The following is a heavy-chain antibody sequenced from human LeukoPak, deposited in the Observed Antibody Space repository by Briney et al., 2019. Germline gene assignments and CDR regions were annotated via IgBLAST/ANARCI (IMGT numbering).Heavy chain of an antibody. CDR2: IYSGGST. Sequence: GGSLRLSCAASGFTFSSYAMSWVRQAPGKGLEWVSVIYSGGSTYYADSVKGRFTISRDNSKNTLYLQMNSLRAEDTAVYYCARGSNYYDSSGYFFPLDYWGQGTLVTVSS. D-gene: IGHD3-22*01. J-gene: IGHJ4*02. CDR3: ARGSNYYDSSGYFFPLDY. CDR1: GFTFSSYA. V-gene: IGHV3-53*01.